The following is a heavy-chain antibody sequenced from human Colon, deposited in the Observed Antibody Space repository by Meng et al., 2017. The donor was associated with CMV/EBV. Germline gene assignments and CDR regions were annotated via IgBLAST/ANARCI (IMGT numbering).Heavy chain of an antibody. J-gene: IGHJ3*02. Sequence: GESLKISCAASGFTFSSYSMNWVRQAPGKGLEWVSSISSSGSTIYYADSVKGRFTISRDNAKNSLYLQMNSLRAEDTAVYYCARETHSSSPHDAFDIWGQGTMVTVSS. CDR3: ARETHSSSPHDAFDI. CDR1: GFTFSSYS. D-gene: IGHD6-6*01. V-gene: IGHV3-48*04. CDR2: ISSSGSTI.